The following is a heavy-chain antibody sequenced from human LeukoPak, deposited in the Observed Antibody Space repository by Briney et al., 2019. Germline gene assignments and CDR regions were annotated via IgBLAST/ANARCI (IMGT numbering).Heavy chain of an antibody. CDR3: ARNWNGGDY. J-gene: IGHJ4*02. V-gene: IGHV3-74*01. D-gene: IGHD1-1*01. CDR1: GFTFSDYW. Sequence: PGGSLRLSCAASGFTFSDYWMHWVRQTPGRGLVWVSRINPDGSDILYADSVKGRFSISRDNAKNSLYLQMNSLRAEDTAVYYCARNWNGGDYWGQGTLVTVSS. CDR2: INPDGSDI.